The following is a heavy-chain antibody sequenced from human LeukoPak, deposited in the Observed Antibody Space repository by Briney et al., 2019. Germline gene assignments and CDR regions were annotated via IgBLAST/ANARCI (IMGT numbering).Heavy chain of an antibody. V-gene: IGHV3-30*02. Sequence: GGSLRLSCAASGFTFSSYGMHWVRQAPGKGLEWVAVIWYDGSNKYYADSVKGRFTISRDTSKNTLYLQMNSLRAEDTAVYYCAKHVSSGWSDFDYWGQGTLVTVSS. J-gene: IGHJ4*02. CDR1: GFTFSSYG. CDR2: IWYDGSNK. D-gene: IGHD6-19*01. CDR3: AKHVSSGWSDFDY.